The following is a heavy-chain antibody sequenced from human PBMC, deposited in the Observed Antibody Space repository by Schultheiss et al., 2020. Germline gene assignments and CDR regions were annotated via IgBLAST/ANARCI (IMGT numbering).Heavy chain of an antibody. D-gene: IGHD5-18*01. CDR2: INHSGST. V-gene: IGHV4-61*01. J-gene: IGHJ6*03. CDR1: GVSVSSGSYY. Sequence: SETLSLTCTVSGVSVSSGSYYWSWIRQPPGKGLEWIGEINHSGSTYYNPSLKSRVTISVDTSKNQFSLQLNSVTPEDTAVYYCARATLQQWLGYYYYMDVWGMGTTVTVSS. CDR3: ARATLQQWLGYYYYMDV.